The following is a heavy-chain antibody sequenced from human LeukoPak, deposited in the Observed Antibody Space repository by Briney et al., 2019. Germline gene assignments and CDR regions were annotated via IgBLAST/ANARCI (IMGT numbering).Heavy chain of an antibody. V-gene: IGHV4-59*01. CDR2: IYYSGST. D-gene: IGHD1-26*01. J-gene: IGHJ4*02. Sequence: PSETLSLTCTVSGGSISSYYWSWIRQPPGKGLEWIGYIYYSGSTNYNPSLKSRVTISVDTSKNQFSLKLSSVTAADTAVYYCARGEWELRDFDYWGQGTLVTVSS. CDR1: GGSISSYY. CDR3: ARGEWELRDFDY.